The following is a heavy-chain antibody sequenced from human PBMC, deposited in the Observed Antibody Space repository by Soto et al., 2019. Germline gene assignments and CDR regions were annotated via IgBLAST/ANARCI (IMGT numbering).Heavy chain of an antibody. Sequence: SETLSLTCTVSGGSISSGDYYWSWIRQSPGKGLEWIGYVYYTGGTKYNPSLQSRVTISADTSRNHFSLKLTSVTAADTAVYYCARLEVGLDYWGQGILVTVSS. J-gene: IGHJ4*02. CDR3: ARLEVGLDY. D-gene: IGHD2-2*01. CDR2: VYYTGGT. CDR1: GGSISSGDYY. V-gene: IGHV4-61*03.